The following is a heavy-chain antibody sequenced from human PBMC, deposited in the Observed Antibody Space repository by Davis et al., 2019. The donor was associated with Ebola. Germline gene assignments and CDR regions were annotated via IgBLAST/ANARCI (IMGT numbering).Heavy chain of an antibody. Sequence: MPSETLSLTCTVSGGSTSSYYWSCIRQPPGKGMAWIGYIYYSGSTNYNPSLKSRVTMSVDTSKLQFSLRLMSVTAADTAIYFCARHSHIIGATYFDSWGQGTLVTVSS. CDR3: ARHSHIIGATYFDS. CDR1: GGSTSSYY. V-gene: IGHV4-59*08. J-gene: IGHJ4*02. D-gene: IGHD1-26*01. CDR2: IYYSGST.